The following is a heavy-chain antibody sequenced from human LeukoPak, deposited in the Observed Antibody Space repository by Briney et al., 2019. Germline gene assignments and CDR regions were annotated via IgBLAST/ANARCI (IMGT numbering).Heavy chain of an antibody. CDR2: FDPEDGET. V-gene: IGHV1-24*01. J-gene: IGHJ4*02. CDR3: ARDSLDDFWSGYYDY. CDR1: GYTLTELS. Sequence: GASVKVSCKVSGYTLTELSMHWVRQAPGKGLEWMGGFDPEDGETIYAQKFQGRVTMTEDTSTDTAYMELSSLRSEDTAVYYCARDSLDDFWSGYYDYWGQGTLVTVSS. D-gene: IGHD3-3*01.